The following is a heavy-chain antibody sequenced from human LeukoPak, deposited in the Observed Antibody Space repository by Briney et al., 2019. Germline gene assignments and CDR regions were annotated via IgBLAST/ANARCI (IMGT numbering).Heavy chain of an antibody. D-gene: IGHD6-13*01. CDR2: IYSSGST. V-gene: IGHV4-61*02. CDR3: ARGAAAGTGYFDY. CDR1: GGSISSGSYY. Sequence: SETLSLTCTVSGGSISSGSYYWSWIRQSAGKGLEWIGRIYSSGSTNYNPSLKSRVTISVDTSKNQFSLKLSSVTAADTAVYYCARGAAAGTGYFDYWGQGTLVTVSS. J-gene: IGHJ4*02.